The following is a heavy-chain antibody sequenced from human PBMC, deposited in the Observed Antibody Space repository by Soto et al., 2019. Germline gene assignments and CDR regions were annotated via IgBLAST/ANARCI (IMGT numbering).Heavy chain of an antibody. V-gene: IGHV4-34*01. CDR2: VKDGGHT. CDR3: ARGQQGVVATH. D-gene: IGHD5-12*01. J-gene: IGHJ4*02. CDR1: GGSLRGYY. Sequence: QVQLPQWGAGLLKPSETLSLNCAVTGGSLRGYYWSWIRQPPGKGLEWIGEVKDGGHTNYSPSLRGRVTISSDTSNNQFYLRLNSVTAADTGVYSCARGQQGVVATHWDQGSLVTVSS.